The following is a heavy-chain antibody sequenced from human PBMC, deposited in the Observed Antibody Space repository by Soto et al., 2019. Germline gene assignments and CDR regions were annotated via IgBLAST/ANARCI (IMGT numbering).Heavy chain of an antibody. CDR1: GFTFSSYS. Sequence: PGGSLRLSCAASGFTFSSYSMNWVRQAPGKGLEWVSSISSSSSYIYYADSVKGRFTISRDNAKNSLYLQMNSLRAEDTAVYYCASSVLLWFGELSPHPTRNDYWGQGTLVTVSS. CDR3: ASSVLLWFGELSPHPTRNDY. D-gene: IGHD3-10*01. J-gene: IGHJ4*02. V-gene: IGHV3-21*01. CDR2: ISSSSSYI.